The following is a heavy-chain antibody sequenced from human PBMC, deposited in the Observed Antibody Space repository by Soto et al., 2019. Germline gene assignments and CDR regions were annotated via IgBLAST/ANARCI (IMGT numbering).Heavy chain of an antibody. D-gene: IGHD6-19*01. J-gene: IGHJ6*02. CDR2: IYHSGTT. Sequence: SETLSLTCAVSGYSISSGYYWGWVRQPPGKGLEWIGSIYHSGTTYYNPSLKNRVTISVDTSKNQLSLKLSSVTAADTAVYYCARGAVAGYYYVMDVWGQGTTVTVSS. CDR1: GYSISSGYY. V-gene: IGHV4-38-2*01. CDR3: ARGAVAGYYYVMDV.